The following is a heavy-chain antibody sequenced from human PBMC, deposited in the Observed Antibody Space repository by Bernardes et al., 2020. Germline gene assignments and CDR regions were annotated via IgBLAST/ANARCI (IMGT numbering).Heavy chain of an antibody. J-gene: IGHJ4*02. Sequence: SGPTLVKPTQTLTLTCTFSGFSLSTSGVGVGWIRQPPGKALEWLALIYWDDDKRYSPSLKSRLTITKDTSKNQVVLTMTNMDPVDTATYYCAQAAGIGQLAPFDYWGQGTLVTVSS. CDR3: AQAAGIGQLAPFDY. CDR2: IYWDDDK. D-gene: IGHD6-6*01. V-gene: IGHV2-5*02. CDR1: GFSLSTSGVG.